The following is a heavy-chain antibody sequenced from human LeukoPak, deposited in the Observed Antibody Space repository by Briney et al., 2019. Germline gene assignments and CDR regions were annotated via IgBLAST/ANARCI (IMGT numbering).Heavy chain of an antibody. CDR2: ISGSGGST. J-gene: IGHJ4*02. V-gene: IGHV3-23*01. CDR3: ARDSPQGFSD. Sequence: PGGSLRLSCAASGFTFSSYAMSWVRQAPGKGLEWVSAISGSGGSTYYAGSVKGRFTISRDNAKNSLYLQMNSLRAEDTAVYYCARDSPQGFSDWGQGTLVTVSS. CDR1: GFTFSSYA.